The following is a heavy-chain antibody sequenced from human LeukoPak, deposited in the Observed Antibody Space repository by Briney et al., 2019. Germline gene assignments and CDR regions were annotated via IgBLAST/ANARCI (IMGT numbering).Heavy chain of an antibody. CDR2: IYSSGST. D-gene: IGHD3-10*02. V-gene: IGHV4-61*02. CDR1: GGSISSSSYY. CDR3: ANMYGHDSGYYYYYYMDV. J-gene: IGHJ6*03. Sequence: SETLSLTCTVSGGSISSSSYYWGWIRQPAGKGLEWIGRIYSSGSTNYNPSLKSRVTISVDTSKNQFSLKLSSVTAADTAVYYCANMYGHDSGYYYYYYMDVWGKGTTVTVSS.